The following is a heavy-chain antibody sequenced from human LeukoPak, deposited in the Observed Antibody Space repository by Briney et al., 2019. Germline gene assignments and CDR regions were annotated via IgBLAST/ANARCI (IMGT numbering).Heavy chain of an antibody. Sequence: GASVKVSCKASGYTFTSYAMNWVRQAPGQGLEWMGWINTNTGNPTYAQGFTGRFVFSLDTSVSTAYLQISSLKAEDTAVYSCASFFCTSALCYYLDYWGQGTLVTVSS. CDR3: ASFFCTSALCYYLDY. J-gene: IGHJ4*02. CDR1: GYTFTSYA. D-gene: IGHD2-8*01. V-gene: IGHV7-4-1*02. CDR2: INTNTGNP.